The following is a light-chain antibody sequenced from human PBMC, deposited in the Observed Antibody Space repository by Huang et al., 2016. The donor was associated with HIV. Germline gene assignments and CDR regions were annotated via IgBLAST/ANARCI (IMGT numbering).Light chain of an antibody. CDR3: QQYNKWPPYT. CDR2: GAS. V-gene: IGKV3-15*01. J-gene: IGKJ2*01. CDR1: ESILRN. Sequence: VMTQSPATLSVSPGERATISCRASESILRNLAWYQQRPGQPPRLLIYGASVRLPGIPDRFRGSGSGTEFSLTISSLQSEDFVVYYCQQYNKWPPYTYGQGTKLEIK.